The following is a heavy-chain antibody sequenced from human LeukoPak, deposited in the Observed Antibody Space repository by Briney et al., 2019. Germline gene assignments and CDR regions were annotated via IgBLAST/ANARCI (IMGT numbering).Heavy chain of an antibody. V-gene: IGHV3-9*01. J-gene: IGHJ4*02. CDR2: ISWNSGSI. D-gene: IGHD3-22*01. CDR1: GFTFDDYA. Sequence: GGSLRLSCAASGFTFDDYAMHWVRQAPGKGLEWVSGISWNSGSIGYADSVKGRFTISRDNAKNSLYLQMNSLRAEDTALYYCXXXXXXXXXGYYGQFDYWGQGTLVTVSS. CDR3: XXXXXXXXXGYYGQFDY.